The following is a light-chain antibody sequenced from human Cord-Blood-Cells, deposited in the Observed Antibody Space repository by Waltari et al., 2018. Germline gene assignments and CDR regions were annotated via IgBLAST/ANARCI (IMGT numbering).Light chain of an antibody. CDR3: QQSYSTPPT. J-gene: IGKJ1*01. V-gene: IGKV1-39*01. CDR1: QSISSY. CDR2: AAS. Sequence: DIQMTQSPSSLSASVGDRVTITCRASQSISSYLNWYQQKPGKAPKLLIYAASSLQSGVPSRFSCSGSGTDVSLTISSLRPEDFATYYCQQSYSTPPTLGQGTKVELK.